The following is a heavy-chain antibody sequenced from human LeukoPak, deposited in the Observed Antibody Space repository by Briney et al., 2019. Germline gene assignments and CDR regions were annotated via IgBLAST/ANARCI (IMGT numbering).Heavy chain of an antibody. CDR3: ARDPKYYDFWSGYYGFRDWFDP. J-gene: IGHJ5*02. Sequence: SETLSLTCTVSGGSISSGGYYWSWIRQPPGKGLEWIGYIYHSGSTYYNPSLKSRVTISVDRSKNQFSLKLSSVTAEDTAVYYCARDPKYYDFWSGYYGFRDWFDPWGQGTLVTVSS. V-gene: IGHV4-30-2*01. CDR1: GGSISSGGYY. D-gene: IGHD3-3*01. CDR2: IYHSGST.